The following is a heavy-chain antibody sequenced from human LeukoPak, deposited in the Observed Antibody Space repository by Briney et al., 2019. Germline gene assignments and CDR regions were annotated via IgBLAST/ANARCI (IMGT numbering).Heavy chain of an antibody. J-gene: IGHJ5*02. V-gene: IGHV4-38-2*02. D-gene: IGHD6-13*01. CDR2: IYNSGST. CDR1: GYSISSGYF. Sequence: PSETLSLTCTVSGYSISSGYFWGWIRQPPGKGLGWIGTIYNSGSTYYNASLESRVTISVDTSKNQFSLKLSSVTAADTAVYYCARVYSSSWYFNWFDPWGQGTLVTVSS. CDR3: ARVYSSSWYFNWFDP.